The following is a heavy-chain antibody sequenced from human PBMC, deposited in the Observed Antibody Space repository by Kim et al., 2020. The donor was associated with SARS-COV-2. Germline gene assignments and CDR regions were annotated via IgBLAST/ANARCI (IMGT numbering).Heavy chain of an antibody. Sequence: GGSLRLSCAASESTFDDYAMHWVRQVPGKGLEWVAGITWNSGRMGYADSVKGRFTISRDNAKNSLYLQMSSLRTEDTALYYCAKEWVPAVGTWYGNAFDVWGQGTLVTVSS. J-gene: IGHJ3*01. CDR3: AKEWVPAVGTWYGNAFDV. V-gene: IGHV3-9*01. D-gene: IGHD2-2*01. CDR1: ESTFDDYA. CDR2: ITWNSGRM.